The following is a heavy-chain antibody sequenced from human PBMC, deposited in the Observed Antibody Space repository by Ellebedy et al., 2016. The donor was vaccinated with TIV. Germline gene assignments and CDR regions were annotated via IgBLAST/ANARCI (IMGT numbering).Heavy chain of an antibody. CDR1: GFTFSNYW. V-gene: IGHV3-7*01. Sequence: GESLKISCAASGFTFSNYWMSWVRQAPGKGLEWVANIKQDGSEKYYVDSVKGRFSISRDNAKNSMYLQMNSLRDEDTAVYYCARDQWLGRAYYFDYWGQGILLTVSS. CDR2: IKQDGSEK. CDR3: ARDQWLGRAYYFDY. D-gene: IGHD6-19*01. J-gene: IGHJ4*02.